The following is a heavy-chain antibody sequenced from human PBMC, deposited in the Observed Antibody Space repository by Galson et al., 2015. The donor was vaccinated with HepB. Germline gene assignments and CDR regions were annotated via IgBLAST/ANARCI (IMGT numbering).Heavy chain of an antibody. CDR2: ISYDGSNK. CDR1: GFTFSTYG. V-gene: IGHV3-30*18. CDR3: AKVQGYCSGGSCYSDY. Sequence: SLRLSCAASGFTFSTYGMHWVRQAPGKGLEWVAVISYDGSNKYYADSVKGRFTISRDNSKNTLYLQMNSLRAEDTAVYYCAKVQGYCSGGSCYSDYWGQGTLVTVSS. J-gene: IGHJ4*02. D-gene: IGHD2-15*01.